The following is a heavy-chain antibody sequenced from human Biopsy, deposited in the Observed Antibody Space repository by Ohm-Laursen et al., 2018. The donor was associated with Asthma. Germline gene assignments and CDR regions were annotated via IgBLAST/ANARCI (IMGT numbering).Heavy chain of an antibody. Sequence: SDTLSLTCSVSGGSVSSGKYYWSWIRQPPGKGLEWIACIFYSGATNYNPALKSRVAQSIDTSKSQFSLRLNSLSAADTAVYYCARGTIVAGIDYWGRGTLVTVSS. D-gene: IGHD5-12*01. CDR3: ARGTIVAGIDY. CDR2: IFYSGAT. J-gene: IGHJ4*02. CDR1: GGSVSSGKYY. V-gene: IGHV4-61*01.